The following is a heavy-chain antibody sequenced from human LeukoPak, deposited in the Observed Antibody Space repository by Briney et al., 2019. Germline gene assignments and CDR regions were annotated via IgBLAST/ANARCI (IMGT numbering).Heavy chain of an antibody. CDR3: SKGHRYSSGWYWSHWFDP. V-gene: IGHV4-34*01. J-gene: IGHJ5*02. Sequence: PPQTLSLTCAVYGRSFSVYYWTWIRHPPGKGLEWIGEINHSGSTNYNTSPKSQVTLSVDTPKKQFFLSLRSVTAATRAVYYCSKGHRYSSGWYWSHWFDPWGQGTLVTVSS. CDR1: GRSFSVYY. D-gene: IGHD6-19*01. CDR2: INHSGST.